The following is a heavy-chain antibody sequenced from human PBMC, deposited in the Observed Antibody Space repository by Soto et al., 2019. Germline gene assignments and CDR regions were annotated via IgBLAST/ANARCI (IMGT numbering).Heavy chain of an antibody. Sequence: GGSLRLSCAASGFTFSSYAMSWVRQAPGKGLEWVSAISGSGGSTYYADSVKGRFTISRDNSKNTLYLQMNSLRAEDTAVYYCAKDRGYYDSSGPSDYFDYWGQGTLVTVSS. CDR3: AKDRGYYDSSGPSDYFDY. D-gene: IGHD3-22*01. CDR2: ISGSGGST. CDR1: GFTFSSYA. V-gene: IGHV3-23*01. J-gene: IGHJ4*02.